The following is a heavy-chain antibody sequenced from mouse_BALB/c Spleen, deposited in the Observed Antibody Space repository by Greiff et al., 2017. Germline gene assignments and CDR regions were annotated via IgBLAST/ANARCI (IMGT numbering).Heavy chain of an antibody. J-gene: IGHJ3*01. V-gene: IGHV2-2*02. Sequence: VQLQQSGPGLVAPSQSLSITCTVSGFSLSRYSVHWVRQPPGKGLEWLGVIWSGGSTDYNAAFISRLSISKDNSKSQVFFKMNSLQANDTAIYYCARKGDYDVAWFAYWGQGTLVTVSA. CDR2: IWSGGST. CDR1: GFSLSRYS. D-gene: IGHD2-4*01. CDR3: ARKGDYDVAWFAY.